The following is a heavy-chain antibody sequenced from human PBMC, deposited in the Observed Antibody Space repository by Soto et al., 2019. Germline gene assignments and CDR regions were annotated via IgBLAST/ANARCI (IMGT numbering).Heavy chain of an antibody. CDR3: ARDDRGVVVT. V-gene: IGHV4-31*03. J-gene: IGHJ5*01. D-gene: IGHD3-22*01. CDR1: GGSINSGGYY. CDR2: IYYSGST. Sequence: QVQLQESGPGLVKPSQTLSLTCTVSGGSINSGGYYWSWIRQHPGKGLEWIGYIYYSGSTYYNPSLTSRLTISIDTSKKQFSLKLSSVTAADTAVYYCARDDRGVVVTWGHGTLVTVSS.